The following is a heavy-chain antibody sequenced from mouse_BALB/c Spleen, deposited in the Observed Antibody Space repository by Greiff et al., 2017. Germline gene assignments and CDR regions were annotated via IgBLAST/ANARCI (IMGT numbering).Heavy chain of an antibody. J-gene: IGHJ3*01. V-gene: IGHV1-87*01. CDR3: GGGYPWFAY. CDR2: IYPGDGDT. Sequence: QVQLQQSGAELARPGASVKLSCKASGYTFTSYWMQWVKQRPGQGLEWIGAIYPGDGDTRYTQKFKGKATLTADKSSSTAYMQLSSLASEDSAVYYCGGGYPWFAYWGQGTLVTVSA. CDR1: GYTFTSYW. D-gene: IGHD2-2*01.